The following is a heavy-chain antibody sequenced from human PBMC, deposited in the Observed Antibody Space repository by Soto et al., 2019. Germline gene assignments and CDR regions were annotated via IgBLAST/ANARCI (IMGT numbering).Heavy chain of an antibody. CDR3: AREMHPTTPYYYYYGIDI. CDR2: INPGGGRT. Sequence: QVHLVQSGAEVKKPGASMKVSCKASGYSFNSFYVHWVRQAPGQGLEWLGIINPGGGRTTYAQKFQGRVTVTRDTATSTVYMALSSIKSEDTAVYYCAREMHPTTPYYYYYGIDIWGQGTTVTVSS. CDR1: GYSFNSFY. V-gene: IGHV1-46*02. J-gene: IGHJ6*02. D-gene: IGHD1-26*01.